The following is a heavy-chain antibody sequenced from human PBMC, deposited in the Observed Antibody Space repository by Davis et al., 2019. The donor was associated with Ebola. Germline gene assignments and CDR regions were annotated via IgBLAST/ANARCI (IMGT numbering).Heavy chain of an antibody. CDR2: IRGFNTNT. CDR1: GYTFTSYG. Sequence: ASVNVFCKSSGYTFTSYGLVWVRQAPGLGLEWMGWIRGFNTNTNFAQKFQGRVTVSKDTSTNKAYMDLRNLTSENTAIYYCARAPNYDVLTGTSSYYFDYWGQGTLVTVSS. J-gene: IGHJ4*02. V-gene: IGHV1-18*04. D-gene: IGHD3-9*01. CDR3: ARAPNYDVLTGTSSYYFDY.